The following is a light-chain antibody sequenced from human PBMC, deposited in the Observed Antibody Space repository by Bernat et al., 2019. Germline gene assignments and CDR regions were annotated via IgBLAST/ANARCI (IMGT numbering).Light chain of an antibody. CDR2: EVT. J-gene: IGLJ3*02. CDR1: RSDIGGYNY. Sequence: QSALTQPPSASGSAGQSVTISCTGNRSDIGGYNYVSWYQQHPGKAPKVMIYEVTKRPSGVPDRFSGSKSGNTACLTVSGLQAADEADYYCSSYAGSDWLFGGGTKLTVL. V-gene: IGLV2-8*01. CDR3: SSYAGSDWL.